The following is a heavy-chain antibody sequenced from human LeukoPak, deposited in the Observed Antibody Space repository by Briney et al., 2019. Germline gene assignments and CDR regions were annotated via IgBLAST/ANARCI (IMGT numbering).Heavy chain of an antibody. Sequence: HPGGSLRLSCAASGFTFSSYEMNWVRQAPGKGLEWVSYISSSGSTIYYADSVKGRFTISWDNAKKSLYLQMNSLRAEDTAVYYCARSGKIYFDWLLDYWGQGTLVTVSS. CDR3: ARSGKIYFDWLLDY. J-gene: IGHJ4*02. D-gene: IGHD3-9*01. CDR2: ISSSGSTI. V-gene: IGHV3-48*03. CDR1: GFTFSSYE.